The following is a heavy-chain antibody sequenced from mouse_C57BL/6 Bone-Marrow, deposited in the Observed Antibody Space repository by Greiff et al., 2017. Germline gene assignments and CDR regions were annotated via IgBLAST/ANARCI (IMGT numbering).Heavy chain of an antibody. D-gene: IGHD1-1*01. CDR3: TSITPVPFDY. CDR2: IYPENGDT. CDR1: GFNIKDDY. J-gene: IGHJ2*01. Sequence: EVQLQQSGAELVRPGASVKLSCTASGFNIKDDYMPWVKQRPEQGLEWIGWIYPENGDTEYAAKFQGKATITADTSSNTAYLQLSSLTSEDTAVYYCTSITPVPFDYWGQGTTLTVSS. V-gene: IGHV14-4*01.